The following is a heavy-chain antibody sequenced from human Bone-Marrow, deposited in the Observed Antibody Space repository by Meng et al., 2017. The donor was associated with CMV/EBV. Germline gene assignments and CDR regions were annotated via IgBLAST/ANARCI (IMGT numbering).Heavy chain of an antibody. CDR2: IGTAGDT. V-gene: IGHV3-13*01. CDR1: GFTFSSYD. Sequence: GSLRLSCAASGFTFSSYDMHWVRQATGKGLEWVSAIGTAGDTYYPGSVKGRFTISRENAKNSLYLQMNSLRAGDTAVYYCARGGSRSIAAPQVRPELYGMDVWGQGTTVTVSS. J-gene: IGHJ6*02. CDR3: ARGGSRSIAAPQVRPELYGMDV. D-gene: IGHD6-6*01.